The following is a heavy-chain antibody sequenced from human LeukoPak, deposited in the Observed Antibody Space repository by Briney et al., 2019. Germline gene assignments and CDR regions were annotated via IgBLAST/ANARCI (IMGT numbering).Heavy chain of an antibody. D-gene: IGHD5-24*01. CDR2: IIPIFGTA. V-gene: IGHV1-69*05. CDR3: AGYPVVEMATIGWFDP. Sequence: SVKVSCKASGGTFSSYAISWVRLAPGQGLELMGGIIPIFGTANYAQKFQGRVTITTDESTSTAYMELSSLRSEDTAVYYCAGYPVVEMATIGWFDPWGQGTLVTVSS. CDR1: GGTFSSYA. J-gene: IGHJ5*02.